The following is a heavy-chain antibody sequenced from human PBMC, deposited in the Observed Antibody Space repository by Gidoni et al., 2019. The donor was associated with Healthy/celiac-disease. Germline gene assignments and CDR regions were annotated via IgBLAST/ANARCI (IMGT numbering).Heavy chain of an antibody. V-gene: IGHV3-23*01. D-gene: IGHD3-3*01. Sequence: EVQLLESGGGLVQPGVSLRLSCAASGFTFSSYAMSWVRQAPGTGLEWVSAISGSGGSTYSADSVKGRFTRSRDNSKNTLYLQMNRLRAEDTAVYYCAKGFFFGVGPGWLDPWGQGTLVTVSS. CDR1: GFTFSSYA. J-gene: IGHJ5*02. CDR2: ISGSGGST. CDR3: AKGFFFGVGPGWLDP.